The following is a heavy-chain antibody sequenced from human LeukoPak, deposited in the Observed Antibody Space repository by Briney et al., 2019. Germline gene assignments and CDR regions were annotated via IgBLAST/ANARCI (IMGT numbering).Heavy chain of an antibody. CDR1: GYTFTSYG. V-gene: IGHV1-18*01. CDR2: ISAYNGNT. CDR3: ATNQQWLGHYYYYYGMDV. D-gene: IGHD6-19*01. Sequence: ASVKVSCKASGYTFTSYGISWVRQAPGQGLEWMGWISAYNGNTNYAQKFQGRVTMTEDTSTDTAYMELSSLRSEDTAVYYCATNQQWLGHYYYYYGMDVWGQGTTVTVSS. J-gene: IGHJ6*02.